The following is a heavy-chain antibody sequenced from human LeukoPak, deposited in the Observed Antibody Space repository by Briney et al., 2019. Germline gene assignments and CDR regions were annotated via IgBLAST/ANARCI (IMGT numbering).Heavy chain of an antibody. CDR3: ARVKISWFDP. Sequence: SETLSLTCTASGGSISSYYWSWIRQPPGKGLEWIGEINHSGSTNYNPSLKSRVTISVDTSKNQFSLKLSSVTAADTAVYYCARVKISWFDPWGQGTLVTVSS. CDR1: GGSISSYY. J-gene: IGHJ5*02. CDR2: INHSGST. V-gene: IGHV4-34*01.